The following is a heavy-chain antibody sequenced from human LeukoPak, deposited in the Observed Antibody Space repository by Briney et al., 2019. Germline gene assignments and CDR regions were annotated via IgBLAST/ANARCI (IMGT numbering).Heavy chain of an antibody. J-gene: IGHJ4*02. CDR2: ISGGGGTAYYA. CDR3: ATSPPGGPIDN. Sequence: GGSLRLSCAASGFKFSGYAMSWVRQSPGKGLEWVSAISGGGGTAYYAYYADSVKGRFTISRDNSQNTLFLQMNSLRAEDTAVYYCATSPPGGPIDNWGQGTLVTVSS. V-gene: IGHV3-23*01. CDR1: GFKFSGYA. D-gene: IGHD3-16*01.